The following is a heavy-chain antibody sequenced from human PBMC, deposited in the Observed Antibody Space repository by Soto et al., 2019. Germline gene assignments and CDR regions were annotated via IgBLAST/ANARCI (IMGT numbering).Heavy chain of an antibody. Sequence: QVQLVESGGGVVQPGRSLTLSCAASGFTFSNYAMHWVRQAPGKGLEWVAVISYDGRNKYYADSVKGRFTISRDDSNNTLYLQMNSRRAEDTAPYYYARDLILIDHWGQGTLVTVSS. CDR3: ARDLILIDH. D-gene: IGHD3-9*01. CDR2: ISYDGRNK. V-gene: IGHV3-30*04. J-gene: IGHJ4*02. CDR1: GFTFSNYA.